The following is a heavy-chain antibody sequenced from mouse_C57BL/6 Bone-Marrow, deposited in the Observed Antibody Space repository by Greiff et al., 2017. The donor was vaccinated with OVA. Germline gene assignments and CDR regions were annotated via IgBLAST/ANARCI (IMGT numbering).Heavy chain of an antibody. CDR2: INPSSGYT. V-gene: IGHV1-7*01. CDR1: GYTFTSYW. Sequence: VQVVESGAELAKPGASVKLSCKASGYTFTSYWMHWVKQRPGQGLEWIGYINPSSGYTKYNQKFKDKATLTADKSSSTAYMQLSSLTYEDSAVYYCARSDYDVKYFDVWGTGTTVTVSS. J-gene: IGHJ1*03. D-gene: IGHD2-4*01. CDR3: ARSDYDVKYFDV.